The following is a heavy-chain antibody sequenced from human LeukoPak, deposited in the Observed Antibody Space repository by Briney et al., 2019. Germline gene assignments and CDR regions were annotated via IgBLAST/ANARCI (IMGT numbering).Heavy chain of an antibody. J-gene: IGHJ4*02. CDR1: GFTFSSYT. D-gene: IGHD2-2*01. Sequence: PGGSLRLSCAASGFTFSSYTMNWVRQALGKGLEWVSSIISSSSYIYYADSVKGRFTISRDNAKNSLYLQMNSLRAEDTAVYYCASGSTSLEYFDYWGQGTLVTVSS. CDR3: ASGSTSLEYFDY. V-gene: IGHV3-21*01. CDR2: IISSSSYI.